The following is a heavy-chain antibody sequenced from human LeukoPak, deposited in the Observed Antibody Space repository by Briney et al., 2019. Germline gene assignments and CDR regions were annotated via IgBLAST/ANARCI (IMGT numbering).Heavy chain of an antibody. Sequence: PSQTLSLTCTVSGGSINSGSYYWSWIRQPAGKGLEWIGRISTSESTNYNPSLKSRVTMSVDTSKNQFSLMLSSVTAADTAVYYCTRDSSGYDWFYDYWGQGTLVTVSS. CDR1: GGSINSGSYY. V-gene: IGHV4-61*02. D-gene: IGHD5-12*01. J-gene: IGHJ4*02. CDR2: ISTSEST. CDR3: TRDSSGYDWFYDY.